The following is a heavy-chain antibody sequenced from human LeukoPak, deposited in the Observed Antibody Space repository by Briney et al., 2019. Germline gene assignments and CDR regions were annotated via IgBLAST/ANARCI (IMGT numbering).Heavy chain of an antibody. Sequence: SETLSLTCSVSGASISRNYWSWIRQPPGKGLEWIGYIYHTGTTNYNPPLKSRVTISVDTSRNQFSLKLDSVTAADTAVYYRARDGLGMDVWGQGTTVTVSS. CDR2: IYHTGTT. CDR3: ARDGLGMDV. V-gene: IGHV4-59*01. CDR1: GASISRNY. J-gene: IGHJ6*02.